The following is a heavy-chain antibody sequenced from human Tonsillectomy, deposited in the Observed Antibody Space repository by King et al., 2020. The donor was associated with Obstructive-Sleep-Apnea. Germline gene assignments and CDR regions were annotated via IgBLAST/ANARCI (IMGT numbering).Heavy chain of an antibody. Sequence: DVQLVESGGGLVKPGGSLRLSCAASGFTFSNAWMSWVRQAPGRGLEWVGRIKSKAEGGTTDYTAPVKGRFTISRDDSKNTLYLQMNSLNIEDTAVYYCPQAHGSYDFWSGYYSFDYWGQGTLVTVSS. D-gene: IGHD3-3*01. J-gene: IGHJ4*02. CDR3: PQAHGSYDFWSGYYSFDY. V-gene: IGHV3-15*01. CDR2: IKSKAEGGTT. CDR1: GFTFSNAW.